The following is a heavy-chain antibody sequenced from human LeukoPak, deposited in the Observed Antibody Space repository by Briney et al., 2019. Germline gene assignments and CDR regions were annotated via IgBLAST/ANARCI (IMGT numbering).Heavy chain of an antibody. V-gene: IGHV4-59*01. CDR3: ARGASGSDI. CDR2: IYYSGST. D-gene: IGHD3-10*01. J-gene: IGHJ3*02. Sequence: PSETLSLTCTVSGVSISSYYWSWIRQPPGKGLEWIGYIYYSGSTNYNPSLKSRVTISVDTSKNQFSLKLSSVTAADTAVYYCARGASGSDIWGQGTMVTVSS. CDR1: GVSISSYY.